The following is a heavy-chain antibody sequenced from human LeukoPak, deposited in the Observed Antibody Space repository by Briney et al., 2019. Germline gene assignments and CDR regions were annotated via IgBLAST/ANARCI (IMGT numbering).Heavy chain of an antibody. V-gene: IGHV3-30*18. D-gene: IGHD3-10*01. Sequence: GGSLRLSWAASGLTFSSYATHWVRQAPGKGLEWVAVISHVVSNKYYADSVKGRFTISRDNSKNTLYLQMNSLRAEDTAVYYCAKGRVRGVINSYYFDYWGQGTLVTVSS. CDR3: AKGRVRGVINSYYFDY. CDR1: GLTFSSYA. CDR2: ISHVVSNK. J-gene: IGHJ4*02.